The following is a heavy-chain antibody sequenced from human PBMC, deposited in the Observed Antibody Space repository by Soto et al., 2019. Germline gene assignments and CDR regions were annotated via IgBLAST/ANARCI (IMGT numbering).Heavy chain of an antibody. Sequence: GESLKISCKASGYSLTTSWIGWVRQMPGKGLEWMGIIFPSDSDTRYSPSFQGQVTISVDKSISTAYLQWSSLKASDTAMYYCARRPGSWFDPWGQGTLVTSPQ. J-gene: IGHJ5*02. CDR2: IFPSDSDT. CDR3: ARRPGSWFDP. CDR1: GYSLTTSW. D-gene: IGHD3-10*01. V-gene: IGHV5-51*01.